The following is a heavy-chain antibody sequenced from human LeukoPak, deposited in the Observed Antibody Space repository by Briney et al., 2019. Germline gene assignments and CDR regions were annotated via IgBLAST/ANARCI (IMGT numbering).Heavy chain of an antibody. CDR2: MNPNSGKT. CDR3: ARGYSSTVYYYYYMDV. CDR1: GYTFTSYD. D-gene: IGHD2-2*01. Sequence: ASVKVSCKTSGYTFTSYDVNWVRQATGQGLEWMGWMNPNSGKTGYAQKFQGRVTMTRNTSISTAYMELSSLRSDDTAVYYCARGYSSTVYYYYYMDVWGKGTTVTVSS. V-gene: IGHV1-8*01. J-gene: IGHJ6*03.